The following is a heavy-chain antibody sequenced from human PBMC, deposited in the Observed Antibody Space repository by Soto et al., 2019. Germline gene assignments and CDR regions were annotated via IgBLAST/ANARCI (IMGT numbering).Heavy chain of an antibody. J-gene: IGHJ5*02. CDR3: ARGRGRITIFGVVINSALPNWFDP. CDR1: GWSFSGYY. D-gene: IGHD3-3*01. V-gene: IGHV4-34*01. CDR2: INHSGST. Sequence: XETLCLTCSVDGWSFSGYYWSWIRQPPGKGLEWIGEINHSGSTNYNPSLKSRVTISVDTSKNQFSLKLSSVTAADTAVYYCARGRGRITIFGVVINSALPNWFDPWGQGTLVT.